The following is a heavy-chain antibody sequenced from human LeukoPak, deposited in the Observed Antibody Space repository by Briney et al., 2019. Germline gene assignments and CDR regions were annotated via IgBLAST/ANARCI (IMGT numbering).Heavy chain of an antibody. Sequence: GRSLRLSCAASGFTFSSYGMHWVRQAPGKGLEWVAVISYDGSNKYYADSVKGRFTISRDNSKNTLYLQMNSLRAEDTAVYYCARDRDYDFWSGYPPHYYGMDVWGQGTTVTVSS. CDR3: ARDRDYDFWSGYPPHYYGMDV. CDR2: ISYDGSNK. D-gene: IGHD3-3*01. J-gene: IGHJ6*02. CDR1: GFTFSSYG. V-gene: IGHV3-30*03.